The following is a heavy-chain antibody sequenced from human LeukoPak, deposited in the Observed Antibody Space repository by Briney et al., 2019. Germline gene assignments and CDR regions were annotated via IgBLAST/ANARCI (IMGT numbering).Heavy chain of an antibody. D-gene: IGHD6-13*01. Sequence: GESLKISCKGSGYSFTTYWITWVRQMPGKGLEWMGRIDPSDSYTNYSPSFQGHVTISADKSFSTAYLQWTSLKASDTAMYYCARHAKAYGSSCDYWGQGTLVTVSS. CDR3: ARHAKAYGSSCDY. J-gene: IGHJ4*02. CDR1: GYSFTTYW. V-gene: IGHV5-10-1*01. CDR2: IDPSDSYT.